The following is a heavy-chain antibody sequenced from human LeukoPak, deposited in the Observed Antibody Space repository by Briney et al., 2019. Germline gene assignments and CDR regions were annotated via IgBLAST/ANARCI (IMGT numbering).Heavy chain of an antibody. Sequence: SHTLSLTCTLSGGSISSGGYYWSWIRQPPGKGLEWIGYIYYSGSPTYNPSPNRRFTMSIDKSKNQLSLKLRSVTATDTAFYYGARHWETSSWYVDYWGQGTLVTVSS. CDR3: ARHWETSSWYVDY. V-gene: IGHV4-61*05. D-gene: IGHD6-13*01. J-gene: IGHJ4*02. CDR1: GGSISSGGYY. CDR2: IYYSGSP.